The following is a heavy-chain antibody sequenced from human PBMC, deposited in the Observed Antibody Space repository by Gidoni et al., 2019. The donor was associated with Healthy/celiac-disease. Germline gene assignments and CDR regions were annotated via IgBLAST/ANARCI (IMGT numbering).Heavy chain of an antibody. D-gene: IGHD2-15*01. V-gene: IGHV3-48*01. CDR2: ISGSSSTI. Sequence: EVQLVESGGGLVQPGGSLRLSCAASGFPFSSYSMNWVRQAPGKGLEWISYISGSSSTIYYADSVKGRFTISRDNAKNSLYLQMNSLRAEDTAVYYCAANCSGGSCYSKVYAFDIWGQGTIVTVSS. CDR1: GFPFSSYS. CDR3: AANCSGGSCYSKVYAFDI. J-gene: IGHJ3*02.